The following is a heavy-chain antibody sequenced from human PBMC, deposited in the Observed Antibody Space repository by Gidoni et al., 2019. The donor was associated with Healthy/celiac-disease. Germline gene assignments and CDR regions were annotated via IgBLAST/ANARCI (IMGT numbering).Heavy chain of an antibody. J-gene: IGHJ3*02. Sequence: EVQLVQSGAEVKKPGESLKISCKGYGYSFTSYWIGWVRQMPGKGLEWMGIIYPGDSDTRYSPSFQGQVTISADKSISTAYLQWSSLKASDTAMYYCARHRITMVRGGAFDIWGQGTMVTVSS. D-gene: IGHD3-10*01. V-gene: IGHV5-51*01. CDR2: IYPGDSDT. CDR3: ARHRITMVRGGAFDI. CDR1: GYSFTSYW.